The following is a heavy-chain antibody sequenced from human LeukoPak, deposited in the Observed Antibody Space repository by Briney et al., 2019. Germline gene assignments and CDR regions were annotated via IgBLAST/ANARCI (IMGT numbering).Heavy chain of an antibody. D-gene: IGHD3-3*01. J-gene: IGHJ3*02. CDR1: GGTFSSYA. CDR3: ARQGGISIFGAAQPGGAFDI. Sequence: SVKVSCKASGGTFSSYAISWVRQAPGQGLEWMGRIIPIFGTAQYAQKVQGRVTMSTDESTSTAYMELRSLRSEDTAVYYCARQGGISIFGAAQPGGAFDIWGQGTMVTVSS. CDR2: IIPIFGTA. V-gene: IGHV1-69*05.